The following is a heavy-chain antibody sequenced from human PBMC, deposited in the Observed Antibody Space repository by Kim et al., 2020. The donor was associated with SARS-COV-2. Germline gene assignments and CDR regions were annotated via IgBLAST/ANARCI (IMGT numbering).Heavy chain of an antibody. CDR3: ARHIGGYYDSSGPFDY. CDR1: GGSISSSSYY. V-gene: IGHV4-39*01. J-gene: IGHJ4*02. D-gene: IGHD3-22*01. Sequence: SETLSLTCTVSGGSISSSSYYWGWIRQPPGKGLEWIGSIYYSGSTYYNPSLKSRVTISVDTSKNQFSLKLSSVTAADTAVYYCARHIGGYYDSSGPFDYWGQGTLVTVSS. CDR2: IYYSGST.